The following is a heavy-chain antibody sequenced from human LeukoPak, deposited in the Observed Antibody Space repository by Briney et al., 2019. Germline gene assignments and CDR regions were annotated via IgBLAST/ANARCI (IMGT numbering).Heavy chain of an antibody. J-gene: IGHJ4*02. Sequence: AGGSLRLSCAASGFTFSSYGMNWVRQAPGKGLEWVSSISSSSSYIYYADSVKGRFTISRDNAKNSLYLQMNSLRAEDTAVYYCARLNMYYYDSSGYPELDYWGQGTLVTVSS. CDR1: GFTFSSYG. D-gene: IGHD3-22*01. CDR3: ARLNMYYYDSSGYPELDY. V-gene: IGHV3-21*01. CDR2: ISSSSSYI.